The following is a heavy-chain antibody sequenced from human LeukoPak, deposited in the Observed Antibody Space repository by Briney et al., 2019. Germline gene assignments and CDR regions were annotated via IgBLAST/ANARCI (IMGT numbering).Heavy chain of an antibody. CDR3: AKVDYGSGSYYFDY. D-gene: IGHD3-10*01. J-gene: IGHJ4*02. CDR1: GFTFSSYA. Sequence: GGSLRLSCAASGFTFSSYAMSWVRQAPGKGLEWVSAISGSGGCTYYADSVKGRFTISRDNSKNTLYLQMNSLRAEDTAVYYCAKVDYGSGSYYFDYWGQGTLVTVSS. CDR2: ISGSGGCT. V-gene: IGHV3-23*01.